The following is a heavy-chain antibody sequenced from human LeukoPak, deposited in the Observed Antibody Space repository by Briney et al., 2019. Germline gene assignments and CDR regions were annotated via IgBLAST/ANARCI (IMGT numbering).Heavy chain of an antibody. V-gene: IGHV3-74*01. CDR1: GFTFSGFW. CDR3: ARVVSGYTDSWFDP. CDR2: ISSDGSST. D-gene: IGHD3-22*01. Sequence: PGGSLRLSCAASGFTFSGFWMHWVRQAPGKGLVWVSRISSDGSSTSYADSVKGRSTVSRDNAKNTLYLQMSNLRAEDTAVYYCARVVSGYTDSWFDPWGQGTLVAVSS. J-gene: IGHJ5*02.